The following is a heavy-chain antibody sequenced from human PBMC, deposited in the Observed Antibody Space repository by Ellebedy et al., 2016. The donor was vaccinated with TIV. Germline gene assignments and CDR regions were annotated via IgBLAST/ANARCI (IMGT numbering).Heavy chain of an antibody. J-gene: IGHJ4*02. CDR3: ARAQPRDTEPFDY. D-gene: IGHD5-18*01. CDR2: ISSSSYI. Sequence: GESLKISXAASGFTFSSYSMNWVRQAPGKGLEWVSSISSSSYINYADSVKGRFTISRDNAKNSLYLQMNSLRAEDTAVYYCARAQPRDTEPFDYWGQGTLVTVSS. CDR1: GFTFSSYS. V-gene: IGHV3-21*01.